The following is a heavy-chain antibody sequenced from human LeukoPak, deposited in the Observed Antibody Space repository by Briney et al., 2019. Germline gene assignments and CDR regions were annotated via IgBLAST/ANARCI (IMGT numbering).Heavy chain of an antibody. D-gene: IGHD6-19*01. CDR3: AKLRASVAGRSFDY. Sequence: GGSLRLSCAASGYSFSTYAMSWVRQAPGKGLEWVSVISGSGGDTYSADSVKGRFTISRDNSKNTLYLQMDSLRAEDTAVYYCAKLRASVAGRSFDYWGQGTLFTVSS. CDR2: ISGSGGDT. CDR1: GYSFSTYA. V-gene: IGHV3-23*01. J-gene: IGHJ4*02.